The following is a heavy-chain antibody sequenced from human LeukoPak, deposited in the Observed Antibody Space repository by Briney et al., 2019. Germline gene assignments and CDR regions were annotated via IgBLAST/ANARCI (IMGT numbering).Heavy chain of an antibody. D-gene: IGHD1-7*01. CDR1: GFPYSTYA. J-gene: IGHJ4*02. CDR2: IWYDGSDK. Sequence: GGSLSLFLAVCGFPYSTYAILGVRQARGQGWVGVVVIWYDGSDKYYSDSVKGRFANSRDNSRNTLYLQKNSLRAEDTAVYYCAKDGGNYSQSFFDYWGQGTLVTVSS. CDR3: AKDGGNYSQSFFDY. V-gene: IGHV3-33*06.